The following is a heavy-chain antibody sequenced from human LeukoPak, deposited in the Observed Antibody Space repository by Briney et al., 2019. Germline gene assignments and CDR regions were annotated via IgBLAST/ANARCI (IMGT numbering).Heavy chain of an antibody. V-gene: IGHV3-9*01. J-gene: IGHJ4*02. Sequence: PGGSLRLSCAASGFTFDDYAMHWVRQAPGKGLEWVSGISWNSGSIGYADSVKGRFTISRDNAKNSLYLQMNSLRAEDTAVYYCAKDEGDDILSWDYWGQGTLVTVSS. CDR2: ISWNSGSI. CDR1: GFTFDDYA. D-gene: IGHD3-9*01. CDR3: AKDEGDDILSWDY.